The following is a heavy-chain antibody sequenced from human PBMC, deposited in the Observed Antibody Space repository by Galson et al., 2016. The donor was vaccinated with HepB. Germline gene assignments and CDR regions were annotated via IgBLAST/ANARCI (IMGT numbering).Heavy chain of an antibody. CDR3: ARDAEYSNGWFPHY. CDR1: GFTFSSYW. Sequence: SLRLSCAASGFTFSSYWMHWVRQVPGKGLVWVSRINSDGSSTSYADSVKGRFTISRDNAKNTLYLQMNSLGDGDTAVYYCARDAEYSNGWFPHYWGQGTLVTVSS. J-gene: IGHJ4*02. CDR2: INSDGSST. D-gene: IGHD6-19*01. V-gene: IGHV3-74*01.